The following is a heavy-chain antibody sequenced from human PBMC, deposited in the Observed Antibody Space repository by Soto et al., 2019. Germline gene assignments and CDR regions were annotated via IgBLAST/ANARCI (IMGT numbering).Heavy chain of an antibody. CDR1: GGSISSYY. Sequence: PSETLSLTCPVSGGSISSYYWSWIRQPPGKGLEWIGYIYYSGSTNYNPSLKSRLTFSVDTSKNHFSLKLTSVTAADTAVYYCARGTDTWFFALWGRGTLVTVSS. CDR3: ARGTDTWFFAL. V-gene: IGHV4-59*12. CDR2: IYYSGST. D-gene: IGHD3-9*01. J-gene: IGHJ2*01.